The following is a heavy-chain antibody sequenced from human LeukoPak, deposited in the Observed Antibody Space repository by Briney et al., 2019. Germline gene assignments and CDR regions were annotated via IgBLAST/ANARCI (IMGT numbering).Heavy chain of an antibody. D-gene: IGHD1-26*01. J-gene: IGHJ4*02. CDR3: ARRTGEWGGHFDF. Sequence: SETLSVTCTVSGVSTSSFLWSWIRQPPGKGLEWLGSMSYSGSTSYNPSLQSRVTISADTSKNQLSLKVNSLTAADTAFYYCARRTGEWGGHFDFWGQGTLVTVSS. V-gene: IGHV4-59*08. CDR1: GVSTSSFL. CDR2: MSYSGST.